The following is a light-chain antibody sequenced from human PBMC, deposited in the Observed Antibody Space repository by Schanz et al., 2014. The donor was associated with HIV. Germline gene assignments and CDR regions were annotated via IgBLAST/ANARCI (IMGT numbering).Light chain of an antibody. Sequence: QSVLTQPPSASGTPGQRVTISCSGSTSSIKTNTVNWFQQLPGTAPKLLIYRNNQRPSGVPDRFSGSKSGTSASLAISGLRSEDEADYHCAAWDDSLNGWVFGGGTKLTVL. CDR3: AAWDDSLNGWV. J-gene: IGLJ3*02. CDR1: TSSIKTNT. CDR2: RNN. V-gene: IGLV1-44*01.